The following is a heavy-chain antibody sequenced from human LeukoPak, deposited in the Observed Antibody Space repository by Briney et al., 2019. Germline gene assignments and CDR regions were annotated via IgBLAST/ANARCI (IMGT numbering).Heavy chain of an antibody. CDR2: IYYSGIT. CDR3: ARLRSGWAMGPFDY. D-gene: IGHD6-25*01. J-gene: IGHJ4*02. V-gene: IGHV4-39*01. Sequence: SETLSLXCTVSGGSISSSSYYWDWIRQPPGKGLEWIGSIYYSGITYYNPSLKSRVTISVDTSKNQFSLKLSSVTAADTAVYYCARLRSGWAMGPFDYWGQGTLVTVSS. CDR1: GGSISSSSYY.